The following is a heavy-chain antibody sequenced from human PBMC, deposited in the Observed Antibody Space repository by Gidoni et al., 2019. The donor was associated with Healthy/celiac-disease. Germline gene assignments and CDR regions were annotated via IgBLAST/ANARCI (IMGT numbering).Heavy chain of an antibody. CDR2: IYSSGSP. CDR1: GGSISSYY. Sequence: QLQLQESGPGLVKPPATLSLTCPASGGSISSYYWSWIRQPPGKGLEWIGYIYSSGSPNYNPSLKSRVTISVDTSKNQFSLKLSSVTAADTAVYYCARVWVVPAAIFHWYFDLWGSGTLVTVSS. V-gene: IGHV4-59*01. CDR3: ARVWVVPAAIFHWYFDL. J-gene: IGHJ2*01. D-gene: IGHD2-2*01.